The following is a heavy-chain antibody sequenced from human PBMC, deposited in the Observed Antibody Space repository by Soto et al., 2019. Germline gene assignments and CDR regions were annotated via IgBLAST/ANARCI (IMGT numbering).Heavy chain of an antibody. CDR3: ARGYCSSTSCYSFAFYI. V-gene: IGHV4-4*07. D-gene: IGHD2-2*02. Sequence: SETLSLTCTVSGGSISSYYWSWIRQPAGKGLEWIGRIYTSGSTNYNPSLKSRVTMSVDTSKNQFSLKLSSVTAADTAVYYCARGYCSSTSCYSFAFYIWGQGTMVTVSS. CDR1: GGSISSYY. J-gene: IGHJ3*02. CDR2: IYTSGST.